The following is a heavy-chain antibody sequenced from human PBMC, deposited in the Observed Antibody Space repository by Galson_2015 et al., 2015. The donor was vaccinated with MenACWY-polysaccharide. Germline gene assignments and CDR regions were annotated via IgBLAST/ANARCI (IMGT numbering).Heavy chain of an antibody. J-gene: IGHJ4*02. D-gene: IGHD1/OR15-1a*01. CDR2: ISVGGGST. CDR1: GFPFNNYA. CDR3: AKASGRNKEYRSD. V-gene: IGHV3-23*01. Sequence: SLRLSCAASGFPFNNYAMSWVRQAPGKGLEWVSDISVGGGSTYYADFVKGRFTISRDNSKNTLYLQMNSLGVEDTAVYYCAKASGRNKEYRSDWGQGTLVTVSS.